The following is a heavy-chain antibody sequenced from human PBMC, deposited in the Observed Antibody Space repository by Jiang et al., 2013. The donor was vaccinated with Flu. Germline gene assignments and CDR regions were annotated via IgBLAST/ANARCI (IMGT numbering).Heavy chain of an antibody. CDR3: ARDGGRWELPIRGAFDI. Sequence: SGAEVKKPGASVKVSCKASGYTFTSYYMRWVRQAPGQGLEWMGIINPSGGSTSYAQKFQGRVTMTRDTSTSTVYMELSSLRSEDTAVYYCARDGGRWELPIRGAFDIWGQGTMVTVSS. CDR1: GYTFTSYY. J-gene: IGHJ3*02. D-gene: IGHD1-26*01. V-gene: IGHV1-46*01. CDR2: INPSGGST.